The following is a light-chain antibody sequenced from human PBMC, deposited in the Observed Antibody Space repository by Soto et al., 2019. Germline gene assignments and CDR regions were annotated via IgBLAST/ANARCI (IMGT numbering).Light chain of an antibody. CDR3: QQYNNWPPIT. V-gene: IGKV3-15*01. Sequence: EIMMTQSTATLSVSPGERATLSCRASQSVSNNLAWYQQKPGQAPRLLIYYASTRATGVPARFSGSGSGTEFTLTISILQSEDFALYYCQQYNNWPPITFGQGTRLEIK. CDR2: YAS. CDR1: QSVSNN. J-gene: IGKJ5*01.